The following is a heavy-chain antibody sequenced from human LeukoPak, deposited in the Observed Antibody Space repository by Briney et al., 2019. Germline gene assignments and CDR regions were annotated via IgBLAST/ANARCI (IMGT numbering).Heavy chain of an antibody. CDR2: ISGSGGST. CDR1: GFTFSSYA. Sequence: PGGSLRLSCAASGFTFSSYAMSWVRQAPGKGLEWVSAISGSGGSTYYADSVKGRFTISRDNSKNTLYLQVNSLRAEDTAVYYRAKGGAVSSKSITMIRGTRRYNYYMDVWGKGTTVTISS. CDR3: AKGGAVSSKSITMIRGTRRYNYYMDV. V-gene: IGHV3-23*01. J-gene: IGHJ6*03. D-gene: IGHD3-10*01.